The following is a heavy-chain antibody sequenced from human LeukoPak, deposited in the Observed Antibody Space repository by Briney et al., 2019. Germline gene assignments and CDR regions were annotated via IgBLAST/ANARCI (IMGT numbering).Heavy chain of an antibody. CDR2: IIPIFGTA. CDR1: GGTFSSYA. D-gene: IGHD2-15*01. V-gene: IGHV1-69*01. CDR3: ARPRYCSGGSCYNWFDP. Sequence: SVEVSCKASGGTFSSYAISWVRQAPGQGLEWMGGIIPIFGTANYAQKFQGRVTITADESTSTAYMELSSLRSEDTAVYYCARPRYCSGGSCYNWFDPWGQGTLVTVSS. J-gene: IGHJ5*02.